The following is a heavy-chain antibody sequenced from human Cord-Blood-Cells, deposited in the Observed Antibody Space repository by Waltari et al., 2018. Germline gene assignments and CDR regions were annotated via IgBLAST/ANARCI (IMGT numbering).Heavy chain of an antibody. D-gene: IGHD2-15*01. V-gene: IGHV4-34*01. Sequence: QVQLQQWGAGLLKPSETLSLTCAVYGGSFSGYYWSWIRQPPGKGLEWIGEINHSGSTNYNPSPKSRVTISVDTSKNQFSLKLSSVTAADTAVYYCASNIVVVVAATPASFQHWGQGTLVTVSS. CDR2: INHSGST. CDR1: GGSFSGYY. CDR3: ASNIVVVVAATPASFQH. J-gene: IGHJ1*01.